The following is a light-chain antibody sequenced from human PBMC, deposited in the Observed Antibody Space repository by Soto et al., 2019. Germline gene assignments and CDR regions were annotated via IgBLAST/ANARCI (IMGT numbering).Light chain of an antibody. Sequence: DIQMTQAPSSLSASVEDRVTITCRARQDISTYSAWYQQKPGKVPKLLISAAYTLQSGVPPRFSGSGSGTDFTLTISSLQPEDVATYYCQKYDNAPLTFGGGTKVEIK. CDR1: QDISTY. CDR3: QKYDNAPLT. CDR2: AAY. V-gene: IGKV1-27*01. J-gene: IGKJ4*01.